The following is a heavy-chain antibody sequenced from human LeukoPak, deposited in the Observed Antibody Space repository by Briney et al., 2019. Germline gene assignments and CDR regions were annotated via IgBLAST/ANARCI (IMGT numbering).Heavy chain of an antibody. D-gene: IGHD2-2*01. V-gene: IGHV1-8*03. J-gene: IGHJ5*02. CDR2: MNPNSGNT. CDR1: GYTFTSYG. Sequence: ASAKVSCKASGYTFTSYGISWVRQAPGQGLEWMGWMNPNSGNTGYAQKFQGRVTITRNTSISTAYMELSSLRSEDTAVYYCARGPPIVVVPAAQSYWFDPWGQGTLVTVSS. CDR3: ARGPPIVVVPAAQSYWFDP.